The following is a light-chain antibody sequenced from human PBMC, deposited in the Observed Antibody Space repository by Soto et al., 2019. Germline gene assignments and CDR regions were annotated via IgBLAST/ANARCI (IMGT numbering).Light chain of an antibody. J-gene: IGLJ1*01. CDR2: GVT. Sequence: QSALTQPPSVSGSPGQSITISCTGNHNDIGTYDYVSWYQQHPGRAPRLLIHGVTTRPSGISGRFSASTSGLTASLTISGLQPEDEADYYCSSFTSNRIYVFGPGTKVTVL. V-gene: IGLV2-14*03. CDR1: HNDIGTYDY. CDR3: SSFTSNRIYV.